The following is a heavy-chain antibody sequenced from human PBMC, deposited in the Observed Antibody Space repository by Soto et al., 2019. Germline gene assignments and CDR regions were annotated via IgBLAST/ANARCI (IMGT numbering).Heavy chain of an antibody. Sequence: QVQLVQSGAEVMRPGSSVKVSCKASGGTFSSYSISWVRQAPGQGLEWMGRIIPILGIPDYAQKFQGRVTSTADKSTSTAYMELSSLRSEDTAVYYWARSTEPPPVMGAFYIWGQGTMVTVSS. CDR2: IIPILGIP. V-gene: IGHV1-69*02. CDR1: GGTFSSYS. D-gene: IGHD3-16*01. J-gene: IGHJ3*02. CDR3: ARSTEPPPVMGAFYI.